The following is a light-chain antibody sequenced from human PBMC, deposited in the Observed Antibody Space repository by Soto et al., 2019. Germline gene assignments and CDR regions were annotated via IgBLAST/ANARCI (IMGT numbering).Light chain of an antibody. CDR2: SAS. J-gene: IGKJ2*01. Sequence: EIVMTQSPATLSVSPGERATLSCRASQSVGINLAWYRHKPGQAPSLLISSASARVTGLADRFSGSGSGTEFTLTIYTLQSEDSAVYYCQQYNDWPVTFGQGTYLEIK. V-gene: IGKV3-15*01. CDR3: QQYNDWPVT. CDR1: QSVGIN.